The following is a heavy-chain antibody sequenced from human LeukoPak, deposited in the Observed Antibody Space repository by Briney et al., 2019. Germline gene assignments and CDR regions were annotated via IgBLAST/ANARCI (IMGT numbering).Heavy chain of an antibody. J-gene: IGHJ3*02. CDR2: INHSGST. CDR1: GGSFSGYY. CDR3: ARHKHDILTGPRRGFDI. Sequence: SETLSLTCAVYGGSFSGYYWSWIRQPPGKGLEWIGEINHSGSTNYNPSLKSRVTISVDTSKNQFSLKLSSVTAADTAVYYCARHKHDILTGPRRGFDIWGQGTMVTVSS. V-gene: IGHV4-34*01. D-gene: IGHD3-9*01.